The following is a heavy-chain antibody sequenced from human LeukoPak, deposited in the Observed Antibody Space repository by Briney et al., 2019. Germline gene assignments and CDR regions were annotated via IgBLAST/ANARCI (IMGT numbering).Heavy chain of an antibody. D-gene: IGHD3-10*01. J-gene: IGHJ5*02. CDR2: INPNSGGT. V-gene: IGHV1-2*02. CDR3: AAGGYYSFLVS. Sequence: ASVKVSCKASGYTFTGYYMHWVRQAPGQGLEWMGWINPNSGGTNYAQKFQGRVTMTRDTSIRTVYMELSRLTSGDTAIYYCAAGGYYSFLVSWGPGTLVSVSS. CDR1: GYTFTGYY.